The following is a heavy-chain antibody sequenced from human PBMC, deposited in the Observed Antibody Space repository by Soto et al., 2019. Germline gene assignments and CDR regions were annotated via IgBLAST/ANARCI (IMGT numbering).Heavy chain of an antibody. V-gene: IGHV4-59*08. CDR3: ARHQGVTVVGHFDY. Sequence: SETLSLTCTVSGGSISSYYWSWIRQPPGKGLEWIGYIYYSGSTNYNPSLKSRVTISVDTSKNQFSLKLSSVTAADTAVYYCARHQGVTVVGHFDYWGQGTLVTVSS. J-gene: IGHJ4*02. CDR2: IYYSGST. CDR1: GGSISSYY. D-gene: IGHD3-10*01.